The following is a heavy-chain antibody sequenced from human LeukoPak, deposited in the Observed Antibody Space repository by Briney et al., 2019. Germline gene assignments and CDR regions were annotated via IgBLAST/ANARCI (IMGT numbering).Heavy chain of an antibody. CDR2: VFYSGTT. Sequence: SETLSLTCTVSGGATSSSNYYWAWIRQPPGKDLKGLGSVFYSGTTHYNPSLKSRVTISIDTSKNQFSLKLSSVTAADTSVYYCARLSNYGGHSGDGYWGQGTLVTVSS. D-gene: IGHD4-23*01. CDR1: GGATSSSNYY. CDR3: ARLSNYGGHSGDGY. V-gene: IGHV4-39*01. J-gene: IGHJ4*02.